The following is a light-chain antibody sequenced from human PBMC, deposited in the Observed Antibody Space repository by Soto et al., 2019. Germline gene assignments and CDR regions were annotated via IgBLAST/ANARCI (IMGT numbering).Light chain of an antibody. J-gene: IGLJ1*01. CDR3: FSFTTTSTHV. Sequence: QSVLTQPASVSGSPGQSITISCTGDVGRYNYVSWYQQHPGKAPKLIIYEVNNRPSGVSNRFSGSKSGNTAHLTISGLQVEDEAEYFCFSFTTTSTHVFGTGTKVTVL. CDR1: VGRYNY. CDR2: EVN. V-gene: IGLV2-14*01.